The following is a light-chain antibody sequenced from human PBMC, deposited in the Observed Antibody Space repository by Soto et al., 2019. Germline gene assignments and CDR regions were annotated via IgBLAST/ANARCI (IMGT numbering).Light chain of an antibody. J-gene: IGLJ1*01. V-gene: IGLV2-14*01. CDR3: VSYATSTTLYV. CDR2: EVT. Sequence: QSALTQPASVSGSPGQSITISCTATSSDVGSFNYVSWYQHHPGKAPKLMIYEVTSRHSGVSNRFSGSKSGNTASLTISGLQAEDEADYYCVSYATSTTLYVFGSGTKVTVL. CDR1: SSDVGSFNY.